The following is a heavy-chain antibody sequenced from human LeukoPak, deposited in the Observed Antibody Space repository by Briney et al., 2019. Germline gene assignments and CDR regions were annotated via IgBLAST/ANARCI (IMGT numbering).Heavy chain of an antibody. D-gene: IGHD4-23*01. CDR1: GFTFSSYE. Sequence: GGSLRLSCAASGFTFSSYEMNWVRQAPGKGLEWVSYISSSGSTIYYADSVKGRFTISRDNAKNSLYLQMNSLRAEDTAVYYCARSTTVEYYFDYWGQGTLVTVSS. V-gene: IGHV3-48*03. J-gene: IGHJ4*02. CDR2: ISSSGSTI. CDR3: ARSTTVEYYFDY.